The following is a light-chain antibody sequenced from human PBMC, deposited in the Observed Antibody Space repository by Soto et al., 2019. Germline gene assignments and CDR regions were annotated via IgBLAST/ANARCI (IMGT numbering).Light chain of an antibody. J-gene: IGKJ2*01. V-gene: IGKV1-12*01. CDR1: QDISNW. Sequence: DIQMTQSPSSVSASVGDRVTITCRASQDISNWLAWYQQKPGRAPKFLIYAASSLQRGVPSRFSGSGSGTDCTLTISSLQPEDFATYYCQQTNSFPLTFGQGTKLEIK. CDR3: QQTNSFPLT. CDR2: AAS.